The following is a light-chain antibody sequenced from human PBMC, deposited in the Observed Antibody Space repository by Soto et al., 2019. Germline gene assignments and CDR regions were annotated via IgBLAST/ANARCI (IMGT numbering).Light chain of an antibody. J-gene: IGKJ1*01. CDR3: QQYDSSPRT. Sequence: EIVLTQSPGTLSLSPGERATLSCRASQSVSSSYLAWYQQKPGQAPRLLIYRTSNRATGIPDRFSGSGSGTDFTLTLSRLEPEDFAVYWCQQYDSSPRTFGQGTKVDIK. V-gene: IGKV3-20*01. CDR2: RTS. CDR1: QSVSSSY.